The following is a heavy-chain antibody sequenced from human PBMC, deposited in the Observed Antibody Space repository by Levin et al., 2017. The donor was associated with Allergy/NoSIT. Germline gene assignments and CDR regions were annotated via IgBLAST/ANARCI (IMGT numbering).Heavy chain of an antibody. Sequence: GGSLRLSCASSGFTFSSYAMHWVRQAPGKGLEWVAIISYDGSNKYYADSVKGRFTISRDNSKNTLYLQMNSLYAEDTAVYYCARAGRQWLPDYWGQGTLVTVSS. CDR3: ARAGRQWLPDY. CDR2: ISYDGSNK. CDR1: GFTFSSYA. D-gene: IGHD6-19*01. J-gene: IGHJ4*02. V-gene: IGHV3-30-3*01.